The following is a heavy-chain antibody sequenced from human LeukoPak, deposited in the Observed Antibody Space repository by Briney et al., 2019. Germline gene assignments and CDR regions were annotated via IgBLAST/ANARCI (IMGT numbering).Heavy chain of an antibody. Sequence: PSETLSLTCTVSGGSISSSSYYWGWIRQPPGKGLEWIGSIYYSGSTYYNPSLKSRVTISVDASKNQFSLKLSSVTAADTAVYYCARSGWSLFVDYWGQGTLVTVSS. D-gene: IGHD6-19*01. J-gene: IGHJ4*02. CDR2: IYYSGST. V-gene: IGHV4-39*01. CDR1: GGSISSSSYY. CDR3: ARSGWSLFVDY.